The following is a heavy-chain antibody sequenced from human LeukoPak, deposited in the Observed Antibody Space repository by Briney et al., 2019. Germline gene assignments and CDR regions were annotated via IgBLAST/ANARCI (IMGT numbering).Heavy chain of an antibody. Sequence: PSETLSLTCAVSGYSISSGYYWGWIRQPPGKGLEWIGSIYHSGSTYYNPSLKSRVTISVDTSKNQFSLKLSSVTAADTAVYYCARQCGSSCSSHDYWGQGTLVTVSS. CDR3: ARQCGSSCSSHDY. D-gene: IGHD6-13*01. V-gene: IGHV4-38-2*01. J-gene: IGHJ4*02. CDR2: IYHSGST. CDR1: GYSISSGYY.